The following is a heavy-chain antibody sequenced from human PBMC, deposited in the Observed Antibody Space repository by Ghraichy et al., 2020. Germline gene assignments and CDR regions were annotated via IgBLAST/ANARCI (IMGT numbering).Heavy chain of an antibody. CDR3: ARDSGFWSPKDYFDH. CDR1: GGSISNYY. Sequence: SETLSLTCNVSGGSISNYYWGWTRQPPGKGLEWIGNIYHSGSTNYNPSLRSRVTISVDTSKNQFSLKLSSVTAADTAVYYCARDSGFWSPKDYFDHWGQGILVTVSS. D-gene: IGHD3-3*01. J-gene: IGHJ4*02. CDR2: IYHSGST. V-gene: IGHV4-59*01.